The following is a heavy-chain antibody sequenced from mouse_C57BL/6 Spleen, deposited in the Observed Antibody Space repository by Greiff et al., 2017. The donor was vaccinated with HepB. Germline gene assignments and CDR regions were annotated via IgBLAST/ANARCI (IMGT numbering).Heavy chain of an antibody. CDR3: ARDSRYGYAMDY. D-gene: IGHD1-1*01. CDR1: GYTFTSYW. CDR2: IYPSDSET. Sequence: QVQLQQSGAELVRPGSSVKLSCKASGYTFTSYWMDWVKQRPGQGLEWIGNIYPSDSETHYNQKFKDKATLTVDKSSSTAYMQLSSLTSEDSAVYYCARDSRYGYAMDYWGQGTSVTVSS. V-gene: IGHV1-61*01. J-gene: IGHJ4*01.